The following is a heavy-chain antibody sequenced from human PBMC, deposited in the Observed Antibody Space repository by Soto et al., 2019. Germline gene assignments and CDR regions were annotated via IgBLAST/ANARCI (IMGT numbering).Heavy chain of an antibody. V-gene: IGHV4-34*01. Sequence: QVHLQQWGAGLLKPSETLSLTCAVYGGSFSGYYWSWIRQPPGKGLEWIGEISHSGSTNYNPSLKGRVTISVDTSKNQFALNLNSMTAADTAMYYCAGGSRDIWGQGTMVTVSS. CDR2: ISHSGST. CDR3: AGGSRDI. CDR1: GGSFSGYY. J-gene: IGHJ3*02.